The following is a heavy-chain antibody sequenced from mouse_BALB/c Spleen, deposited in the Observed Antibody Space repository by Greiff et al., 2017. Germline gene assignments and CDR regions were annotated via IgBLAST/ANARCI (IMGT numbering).Heavy chain of an antibody. J-gene: IGHJ2*01. CDR1: GFTFSSYA. CDR2: ISSGGSYT. D-gene: IGHD1-2*01. Sequence: EVQLVESGGGLVKPGGSLKLSCAASGFTFSSYAMSWVRQSPEKRLEWVAEISSGGSYTYYPDTVTGRFTISRDNAKNTLYLEMSSLRSEDTAMYYCARETTASSVSYYFDYWGQGTTLTVSS. CDR3: ARETTASSVSYYFDY. V-gene: IGHV5-9-4*01.